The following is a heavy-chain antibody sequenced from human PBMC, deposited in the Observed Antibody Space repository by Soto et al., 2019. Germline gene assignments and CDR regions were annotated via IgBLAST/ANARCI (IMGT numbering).Heavy chain of an antibody. CDR1: GFTVSPYD. V-gene: IGHV1-8*01. J-gene: IGHJ4*02. CDR3: TRGQGNH. CDR2: MNPFSGNA. Sequence: AASLKVSCNASGFTVSPYDIYRVRQATGQGREWIGWMNPFSGNAVYTPKFQDRFTITRDTSINTAYMEMSGLRTEDTAVYYCTRGQGNHWGQGSLVTVSS.